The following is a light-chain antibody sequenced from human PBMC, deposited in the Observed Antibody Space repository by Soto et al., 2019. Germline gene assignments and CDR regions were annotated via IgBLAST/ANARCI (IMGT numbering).Light chain of an antibody. J-gene: IGKJ4*01. CDR2: LGS. CDR1: QSLLHTNGYTY. V-gene: IGKV2-28*01. Sequence: DIVMTQSPLSLPVTPGEPASISCRSSQSLLHTNGYTYLDWYLQKPGQSPQLLIYLGSNRASGVPDRFSGSGSGTDFTLKISRVEAEDVGVFYCMQALQTPLTFGVGTEVEIK. CDR3: MQALQTPLT.